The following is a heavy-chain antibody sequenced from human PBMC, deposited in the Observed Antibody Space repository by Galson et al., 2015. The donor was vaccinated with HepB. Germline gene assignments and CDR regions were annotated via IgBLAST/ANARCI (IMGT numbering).Heavy chain of an antibody. CDR2: IWYDGSNK. D-gene: IGHD3-22*01. J-gene: IGHJ3*02. CDR1: GFTFSSYG. CDR3: AREGYYDSSGYPRAFDI. Sequence: SLRLSCAASGFTFSSYGMHWVRQAPGKGLEWAAVIWYDGSNKYYADSVKGRFTISRDNSKNTLYLQMNSLRAEDTAVYYCAREGYYDSSGYPRAFDIWGQGTMVTVSS. V-gene: IGHV3-33*01.